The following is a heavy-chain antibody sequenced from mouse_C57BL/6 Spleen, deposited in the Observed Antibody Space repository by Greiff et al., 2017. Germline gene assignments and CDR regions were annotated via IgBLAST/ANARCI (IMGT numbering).Heavy chain of an antibody. D-gene: IGHD1-1*01. J-gene: IGHJ2*01. V-gene: IGHV1-64*01. CDR3: ARSRNYGSSPGFDY. CDR2: IHPNSGST. CDR1: GYTFTSYW. Sequence: VQLQQPGAELVKPGASVKLSCKASGYTFTSYWMHWVKQRPGQGLEWIGMIHPNSGSTNYNEKFKSKATLTVDKSSSTAYMQLRSLTSEDSAVYYCARSRNYGSSPGFDYWGQGTTLTVSS.